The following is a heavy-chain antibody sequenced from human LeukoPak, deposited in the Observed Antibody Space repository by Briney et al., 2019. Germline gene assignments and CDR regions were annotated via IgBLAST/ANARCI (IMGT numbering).Heavy chain of an antibody. V-gene: IGHV3-33*01. CDR2: IWCDGSGK. Sequence: PGGSLRLSCTASAFTFSSFGMHWVRQAPGKGLNWVAVIWCDGSGKVYADDVKGRFTSSRANSESTVELGMNNMRGDDTAVYYCARDIASRPKMVRGVEYYYYYYGMDVWGQGTTVTVPS. CDR3: ARDIASRPKMVRGVEYYYYYYGMDV. CDR1: AFTFSSFG. J-gene: IGHJ6*02. D-gene: IGHD3-10*01.